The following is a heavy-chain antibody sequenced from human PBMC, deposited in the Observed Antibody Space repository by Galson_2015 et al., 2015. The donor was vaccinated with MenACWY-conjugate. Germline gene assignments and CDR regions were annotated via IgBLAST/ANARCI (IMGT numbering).Heavy chain of an antibody. V-gene: IGHV3-49*02. D-gene: IGHD2-2*01. CDR2: IRSKAYGGTP. CDR3: ARADHRFCSRTNCPFDY. J-gene: IGHJ4*02. Sequence: YLMSWFRQAPGKGLEWVGFIRSKAYGGTPEYAASVAGRFTVSRDDFKSIAYLQMNSLKTEDTAVYSCARADHRFCSRTNCPFDYWGQGTLVTVSS. CDR1: YL.